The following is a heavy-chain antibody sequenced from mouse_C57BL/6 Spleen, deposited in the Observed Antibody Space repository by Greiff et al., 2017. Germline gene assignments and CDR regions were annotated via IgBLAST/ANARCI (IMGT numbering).Heavy chain of an antibody. CDR1: GFTFSSYG. V-gene: IGHV5-6*01. J-gene: IGHJ4*01. D-gene: IGHD2-12*01. CDR2: ISSGGSYT. CDR3: ARQDDFGSGYYN. Sequence: EVKLMESGGDLVKPGGSLKLSCAASGFTFSSYGMSWVRQTPDKRLEWVATISSGGSYTYYPDSVKGRFTISRDNAKNTLYLQMSTLKSEDTAMYYCARQDDFGSGYYNWGQGTSVTVSS.